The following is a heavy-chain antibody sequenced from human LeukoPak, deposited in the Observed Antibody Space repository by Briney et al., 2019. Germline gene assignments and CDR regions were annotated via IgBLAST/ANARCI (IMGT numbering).Heavy chain of an antibody. Sequence: GESLKISCQGSGFSFINSWIGWVRQTPGKGLEWMGIIYPGDSDTRYSPSFQGHVTLSADKSITTAYLQWNSLQASDTAIYYCARQFGSSSGNWFDPWGQGTLVIVSS. CDR3: ARQFGSSSGNWFDP. V-gene: IGHV5-51*01. D-gene: IGHD3-22*01. CDR1: GFSFINSW. CDR2: IYPGDSDT. J-gene: IGHJ5*02.